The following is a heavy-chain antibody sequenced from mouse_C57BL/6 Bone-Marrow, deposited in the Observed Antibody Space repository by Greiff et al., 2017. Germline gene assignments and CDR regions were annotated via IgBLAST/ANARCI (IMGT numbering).Heavy chain of an antibody. J-gene: IGHJ3*01. V-gene: IGHV1-81*01. CDR1: GYTFTSYG. CDR3: AVWGVTVVERAWFAY. D-gene: IGHD1-1*01. Sequence: QVQLQQSGAELARPGASVKLSCKASGYTFTSYGISWVKQRPGQGLEWIGEFYPRSGNTYYNEKFKGKATLTADKSSSTAYMELRSLTSEDSAVXCCAVWGVTVVERAWFAYWGQGTLVTVSA. CDR2: FYPRSGNT.